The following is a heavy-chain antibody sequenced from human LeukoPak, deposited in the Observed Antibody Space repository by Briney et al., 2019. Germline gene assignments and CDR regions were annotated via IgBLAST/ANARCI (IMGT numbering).Heavy chain of an antibody. CDR1: GFSFSSYW. CDR2: IKQDGSEK. Sequence: PGGSLRLSCAASGFSFSSYWMSWVRQAPGKGLEWVPNIKQDGSEKYYVDSVKGRFTISRDNAKNSLYLQMTSLRAEDTAVYYCARFGDYHPFDYWGQGTLVTVSS. J-gene: IGHJ4*02. CDR3: ARFGDYHPFDY. D-gene: IGHD4-17*01. V-gene: IGHV3-7*01.